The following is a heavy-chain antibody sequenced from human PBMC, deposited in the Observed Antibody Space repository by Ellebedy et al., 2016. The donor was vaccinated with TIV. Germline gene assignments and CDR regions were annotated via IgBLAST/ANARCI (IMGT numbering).Heavy chain of an antibody. CDR3: ARDTVAVTDGNTFDF. D-gene: IGHD4-11*01. V-gene: IGHV3-74*01. Sequence: GESLKISCAASGFTFSSYSMHWVRQAPGKGQVWLSLINSDGSTTTYADSVKGRVNISRDNAKNTLYLQMNSLTAEDTDMYYCARDTVAVTDGNTFDFWGQGTMVTVSA. CDR2: INSDGSTT. CDR1: GFTFSSYS. J-gene: IGHJ3*01.